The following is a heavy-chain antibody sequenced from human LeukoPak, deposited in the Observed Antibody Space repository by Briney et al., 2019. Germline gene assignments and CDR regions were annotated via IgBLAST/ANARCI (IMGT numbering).Heavy chain of an antibody. CDR1: GFTFSNSW. V-gene: IGHV3-30*03. D-gene: IGHD4-17*01. CDR2: ISYDGSNK. J-gene: IGHJ4*02. CDR3: ARAPDDYGDFLDY. Sequence: PGGSLRLSCAASGFTFSNSWMTWVRQAPGKGLEWVAVISYDGSNKYYADSVKGRFTISRDNSKNTLYLQMNSLRAEDTAVYYCARAPDDYGDFLDYWGQGTLVTVS.